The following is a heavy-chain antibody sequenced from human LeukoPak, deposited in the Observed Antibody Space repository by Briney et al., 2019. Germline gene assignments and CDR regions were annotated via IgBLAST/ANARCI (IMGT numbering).Heavy chain of an antibody. J-gene: IGHJ6*01. D-gene: IGHD4-23*01. CDR1: GFTFGSSW. Sequence: PGGSERLSCAPSGFTFGSSWMYWVRQAPGKGLVWVSRIDADGSTTNYADSVRGRFTISRDNAKNTLYLQMNSLRTEDTGVYYCTRVLAGTYVGNDNWG. V-gene: IGHV3-74*01. CDR2: IDADGSTT. CDR3: TRVLAGTYVGNDN.